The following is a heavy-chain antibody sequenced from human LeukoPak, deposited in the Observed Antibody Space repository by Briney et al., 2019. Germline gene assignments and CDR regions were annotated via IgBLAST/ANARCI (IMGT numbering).Heavy chain of an antibody. CDR1: GYTFTSYG. Sequence: ASVKVSCKASGYTFTSYGISWVRQAPGQGLEWMGWISAYNGNTNYAQKLQDRVTMTTDTSTSTAYMELRSLRSDDTAVYYCARDSEGGDCYSDWGQGTLVTVSS. CDR2: ISAYNGNT. CDR3: ARDSEGGDCYSD. D-gene: IGHD2-21*02. V-gene: IGHV1-18*01. J-gene: IGHJ4*02.